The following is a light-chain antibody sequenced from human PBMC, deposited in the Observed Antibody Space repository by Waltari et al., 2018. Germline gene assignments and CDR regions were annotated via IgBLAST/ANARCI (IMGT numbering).Light chain of an antibody. V-gene: IGKV1-5*03. CDR2: KAS. CDR3: KQYNGCSPCT. Sequence: DIQMTQSPSTLSVSVGDRVTITCRASQSLNNWLAWYQQKPGKAPKLLIYKASSLESGVPSRFSGSGSGTEFTLTISSLQPDDFATYYCKQYNGCSPCTFGQGTKLEIK. CDR1: QSLNNW. J-gene: IGKJ2*02.